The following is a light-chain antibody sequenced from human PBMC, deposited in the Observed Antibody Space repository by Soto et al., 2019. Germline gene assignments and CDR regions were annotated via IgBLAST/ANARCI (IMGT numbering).Light chain of an antibody. CDR2: KAS. CDR3: QQYKSYSSST. J-gene: IGKJ2*01. Sequence: DIQMTQSPSTLSASVGDRVTITCRASETINGWLAWYQQKPGKAPKLLINKASVLESGVPSRFSGSASGTEFTLTIGSLQPDDFATYYCQQYKSYSSSTFGQGTKLEIK. CDR1: ETINGW. V-gene: IGKV1-5*03.